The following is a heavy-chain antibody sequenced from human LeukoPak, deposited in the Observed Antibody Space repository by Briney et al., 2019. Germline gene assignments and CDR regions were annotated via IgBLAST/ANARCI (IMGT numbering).Heavy chain of an antibody. V-gene: IGHV4-34*01. D-gene: IGHD3-16*02. J-gene: IGHJ4*02. Sequence: PSETLSLTCAVYGGSFSGYYWSWIRQPPGKGLEWIGEINHSGSTNYDPSLKSRVTISVDTSKNQFSLKLSPVTAADTAVYYCARGFYDYVWGSYRRDGNYFDYWGQGTLVTVSS. CDR3: ARGFYDYVWGSYRRDGNYFDY. CDR1: GGSFSGYY. CDR2: INHSGST.